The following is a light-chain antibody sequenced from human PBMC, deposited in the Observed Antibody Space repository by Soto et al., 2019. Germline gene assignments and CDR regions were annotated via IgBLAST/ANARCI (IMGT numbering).Light chain of an antibody. J-gene: IGKJ3*01. V-gene: IGKV1-12*01. CDR3: QQAHSFPPS. Sequence: DIQMTQSPSSVSASVGDRVTITCRASQGISTWLVWYQQKPGKAPKLLIYGASSLQSGVPSRFSGSGSGTDFSLTITSLQPEDFATYYCQQAHSFPPSFGPGTKVHIK. CDR2: GAS. CDR1: QGISTW.